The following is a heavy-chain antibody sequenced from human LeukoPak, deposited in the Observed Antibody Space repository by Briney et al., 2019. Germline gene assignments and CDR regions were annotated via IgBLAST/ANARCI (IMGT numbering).Heavy chain of an antibody. V-gene: IGHV3-30*18. CDR2: ISYDGSNK. J-gene: IGHJ4*02. D-gene: IGHD3-9*01. CDR1: GFTFSSYG. CDR3: AKGGSGYFDWLPN. Sequence: GGSLRLSCAASGFTFSSYGMHWVREAPGKGLEWVAVISYDGSNKYYADSVKGRFTISRDNSKNTLYLQMNSLRAEDTAVYYCAKGGSGYFDWLPNWGQGTLVTVSS.